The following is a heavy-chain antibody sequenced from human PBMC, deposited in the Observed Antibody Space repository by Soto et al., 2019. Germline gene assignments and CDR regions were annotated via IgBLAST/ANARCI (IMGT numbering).Heavy chain of an antibody. Sequence: QVQLQQWGAGLLKPSETLSLTCAVYGGSFSGNYWTWIRQPPGKGQEWIGEINRGRSTVYHPSLKSRITIALDTSKNQFSLKLNSVTAADTAVYYCARGYGSGSFYHYWGQGTLVTVSS. CDR2: INRGRST. CDR1: GGSFSGNY. CDR3: ARGYGSGSFYHY. J-gene: IGHJ4*02. D-gene: IGHD3-10*01. V-gene: IGHV4-34*01.